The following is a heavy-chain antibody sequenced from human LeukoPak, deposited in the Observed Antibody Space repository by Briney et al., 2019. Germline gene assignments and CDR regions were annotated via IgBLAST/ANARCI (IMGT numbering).Heavy chain of an antibody. Sequence: SQSLSPIRTVSGGSISSYYWSWIRQPPGKGLGWIGYIYYSGSTNYNPSLKSRLTISVDWSKNQFSLKLSSVTAADTAVYYCARDHELLLVHWGQGALVTDSS. CDR2: IYYSGST. J-gene: IGHJ4*02. CDR3: ARDHELLLVH. V-gene: IGHV4-59*01. D-gene: IGHD1-7*01. CDR1: GGSISSYY.